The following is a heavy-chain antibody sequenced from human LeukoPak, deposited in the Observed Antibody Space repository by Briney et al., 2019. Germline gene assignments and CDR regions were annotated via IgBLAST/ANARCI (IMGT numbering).Heavy chain of an antibody. D-gene: IGHD3-22*01. CDR3: ARGSYFEGSVEPNPLDY. V-gene: IGHV4-34*01. J-gene: IGHJ4*02. CDR2: INHRGST. CDR1: GGSLGDYY. Sequence: SETLSVTCAVYGGSLGDYYWTWMRQSPGKGPEWIGEINHRGSTNYIPSLKRRVFMSVDTAKNQYSLNLHSVSATDTAVYDCARGSYFEGSVEPNPLDYWGQGTLVTVSS.